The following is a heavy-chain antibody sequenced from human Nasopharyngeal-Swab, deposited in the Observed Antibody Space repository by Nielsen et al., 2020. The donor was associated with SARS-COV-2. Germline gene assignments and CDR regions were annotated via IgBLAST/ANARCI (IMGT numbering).Heavy chain of an antibody. Sequence: ASVKVSCKASGYTFTSYAMNWVRQAPGQGLEWMGWINTNTGNPTYAQGFTGRFVFSLDTSVSTAYLQISSLKAEDTAVYYCARGSSPVLRYFDWLLGRYYYYGMDVWGQGTTVTVSS. J-gene: IGHJ6*02. V-gene: IGHV7-4-1*02. CDR2: INTNTGNP. D-gene: IGHD3-9*01. CDR3: ARGSSPVLRYFDWLLGRYYYYGMDV. CDR1: GYTFTSYA.